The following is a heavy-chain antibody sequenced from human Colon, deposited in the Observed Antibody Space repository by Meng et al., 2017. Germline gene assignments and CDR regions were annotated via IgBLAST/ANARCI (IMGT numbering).Heavy chain of an antibody. D-gene: IGHD4-23*01. CDR1: GASVSVNSY. CDR2: IDHRGSA. V-gene: IGHV4-4*02. CDR3: ARHGGYYQDF. J-gene: IGHJ4*02. Sequence: VQFKGAGPGLVEPSETLSPPCSVSGASVSVNSYWSWVRQPPGRGLEWIGQIDHRGSAYYRPSLNSRVTMSLDKSRNQFSLRLTSVTAADTAVYYCARHGGYYQDFWGQGTLVTVSS.